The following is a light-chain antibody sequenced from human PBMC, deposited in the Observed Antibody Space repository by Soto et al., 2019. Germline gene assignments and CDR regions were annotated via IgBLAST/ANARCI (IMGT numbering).Light chain of an antibody. CDR2: GAS. CDR3: QQYRTSPNT. Sequence: DIVLTQSPDTLSLSPGERATLSCRASQSVSSSNFAWYQQKPAQAPTLLIFGASSRAPDIPERFSGSGSGTDFTLTISRVEPEDFAVYYCQQYRTSPNTFGQGTKVEIK. V-gene: IGKV3-20*01. CDR1: QSVSSSN. J-gene: IGKJ1*01.